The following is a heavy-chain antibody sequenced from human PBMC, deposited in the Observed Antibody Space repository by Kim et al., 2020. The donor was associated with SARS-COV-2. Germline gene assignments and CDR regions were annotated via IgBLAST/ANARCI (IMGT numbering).Heavy chain of an antibody. J-gene: IGHJ4*02. Sequence: GGSLRLSCAASEFTFRNYGMHWVRQAPGKGLECAAVISHDGAYQLYADSVKGRFTISRDNSKNTMYLQMDSLRGEDTAVYYCAREVTVTTTSRLDYWGQGTLVTVSS. CDR1: EFTFRNYG. CDR3: AREVTVTTTSRLDY. V-gene: IGHV3-30*05. D-gene: IGHD4-17*01. CDR2: ISHDGAYQ.